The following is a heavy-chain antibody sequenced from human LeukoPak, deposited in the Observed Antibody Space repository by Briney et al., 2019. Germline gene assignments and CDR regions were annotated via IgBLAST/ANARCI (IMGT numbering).Heavy chain of an antibody. CDR2: ISGSVGST. CDR3: ARVSSGSYYP. V-gene: IGHV3-23*01. CDR1: GFTFSSYW. D-gene: IGHD1-26*01. J-gene: IGHJ5*02. Sequence: GGSLRLSCAASGFTFSSYWMSWVRQAPGKGLEWVSAISGSVGSTYYADSVKGRFTISRDNSKNTLYLQMNSLRAEDTAVYYCARVSSGSYYPWGQGTLVTVSS.